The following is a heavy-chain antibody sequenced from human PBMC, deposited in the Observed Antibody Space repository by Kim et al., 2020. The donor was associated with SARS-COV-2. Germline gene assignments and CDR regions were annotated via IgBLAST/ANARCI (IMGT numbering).Heavy chain of an antibody. CDR2: IYYSGST. CDR1: GGSISSYY. CDR3: ARGGGESTVVTPGGGYFDY. J-gene: IGHJ4*02. D-gene: IGHD3-16*01. Sequence: SETLSLTCTVSGGSISSYYWSWIRQPPGKGLEWIGYIYYSGSTNYNPSLKSRVTISVDTSKNQFSLKLSSVTAADTAVYYCARGGGESTVVTPGGGYFDYWGQGTLVTVSS. V-gene: IGHV4-59*01.